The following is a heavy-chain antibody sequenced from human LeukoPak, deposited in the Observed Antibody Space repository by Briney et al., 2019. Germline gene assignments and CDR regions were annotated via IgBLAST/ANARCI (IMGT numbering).Heavy chain of an antibody. J-gene: IGHJ4*02. CDR3: AREAY. V-gene: IGHV3-7*01. CDR2: VKEDGSQK. CDR1: GFTFSRYW. Sequence: PGGSLRLSCAASGFTFSRYWMSRVRQAPGKGLEWVASVKEDGSQKNYADTVKGRFSISRDNAKKSLVLQMNSLRAEDTAVYYCAREAYWGPGTLVTVSS.